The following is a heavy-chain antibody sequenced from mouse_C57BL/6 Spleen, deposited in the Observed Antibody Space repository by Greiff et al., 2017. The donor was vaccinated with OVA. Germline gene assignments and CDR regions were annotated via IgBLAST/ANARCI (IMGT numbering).Heavy chain of an antibody. V-gene: IGHV5-9-1*02. D-gene: IGHD2-4*01. CDR1: GFTFSSYA. CDR3: TKLIYYDYWDYAMDY. Sequence: DVKLVESGEGLVKPGGSLKLSCAASGFTFSSYAMSWVRQTPEKRLEWVAYISSGGDYIYYADTVKGRFTISRDNARNTLYLQMSSLKSEDTAMYYCTKLIYYDYWDYAMDYWGQGTSVTVSS. CDR2: ISSGGDYI. J-gene: IGHJ4*01.